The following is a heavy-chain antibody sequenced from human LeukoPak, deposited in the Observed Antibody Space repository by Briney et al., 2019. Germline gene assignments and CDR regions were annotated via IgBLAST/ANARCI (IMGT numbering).Heavy chain of an antibody. Sequence: PGGSLRLSCAASGFTVSSNYMSWVRQAPGKGLEWVSVIYSGGSTYYADSVKGRFTISRDNSKNTLYLQMNSLRAEDTAVYYCASSEQVSYYYGMDVWGQGTTVTVSS. CDR1: GFTVSSNY. CDR2: IYSGGST. J-gene: IGHJ6*02. V-gene: IGHV3-66*02. CDR3: ASSEQVSYYYGMDV. D-gene: IGHD1-26*01.